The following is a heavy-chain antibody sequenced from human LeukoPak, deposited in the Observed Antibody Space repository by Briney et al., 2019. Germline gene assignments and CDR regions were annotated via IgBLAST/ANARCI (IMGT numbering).Heavy chain of an antibody. J-gene: IGHJ6*02. V-gene: IGHV4-59*08. CDR2: IYYSGTT. D-gene: IGHD2-2*01. CDR3: ARLGSTSAYYAMDV. Sequence: SETLSLTCTVSGGSISSYYWSWIRQPPGKGLEWIGYIYYSGTTKTNPSLKSRVTISVDTSKNQFSLKLSSVTAADTAVYYCARLGSTSAYYAMDVWGQGTTITVSS. CDR1: GGSISSYY.